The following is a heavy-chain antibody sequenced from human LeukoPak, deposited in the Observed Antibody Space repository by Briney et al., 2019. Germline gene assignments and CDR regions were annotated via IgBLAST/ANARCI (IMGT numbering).Heavy chain of an antibody. CDR3: ARGDSSGYYSLDY. J-gene: IGHJ4*02. CDR2: IYYSGST. D-gene: IGHD3-22*01. V-gene: IGHV4-59*01. CDR1: GGSISSYY. Sequence: SETLSLTCTVSGGSISSYYWSWIRQPPGKGLEWIGYIYYSGSTNYNPSLKSRVTISVDTSKNQFSLKLSSVTAADTAVSYCARGDSSGYYSLDYWGQGTLVTVSS.